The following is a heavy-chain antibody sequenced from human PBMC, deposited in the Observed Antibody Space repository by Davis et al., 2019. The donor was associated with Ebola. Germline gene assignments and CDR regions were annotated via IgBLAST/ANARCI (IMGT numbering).Heavy chain of an antibody. CDR3: ARHAPLGFCSSTSCPDFDY. Sequence: PSETLSLTCAVYGGSFSSHYWSWIRQPPGKGLEWIGYIYYSGSTNYNPSLKSRVTISVDTSKNQFSLKLSSVTAADTAVYYCARHAPLGFCSSTSCPDFDYWGQGTLVTVSS. J-gene: IGHJ4*02. CDR2: IYYSGST. V-gene: IGHV4-59*08. CDR1: GGSFSSHY. D-gene: IGHD2-2*01.